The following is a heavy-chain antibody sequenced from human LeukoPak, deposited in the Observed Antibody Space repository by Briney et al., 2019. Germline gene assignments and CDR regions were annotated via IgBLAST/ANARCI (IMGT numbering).Heavy chain of an antibody. J-gene: IGHJ4*02. CDR1: GFNFNNYD. CDR2: LGSAGDT. Sequence: GGSLRLSCAASGFNFNNYDIHWVRQAPGKSLEWVSALGSAGDTYCPDSVRGRFTISKETAKNSLYLQMTSLRDEDTAVYYCVRGRRSYGFDHWGQGTLVTVSS. D-gene: IGHD5-18*01. V-gene: IGHV3-13*01. CDR3: VRGRRSYGFDH.